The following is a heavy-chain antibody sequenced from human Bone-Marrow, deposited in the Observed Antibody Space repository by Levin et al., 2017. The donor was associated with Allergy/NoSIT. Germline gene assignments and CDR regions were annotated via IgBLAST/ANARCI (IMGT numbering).Heavy chain of an antibody. CDR3: TTWGTYRAPGPYFFDF. CDR1: GFSFSNAW. J-gene: IGHJ4*02. V-gene: IGHV3-15*01. D-gene: IGHD1-14*01. CDR2: VKSETEGWAT. Sequence: PGGSLRLSCAASGFSFSNAWMTWVRQGPGKGLEWVGRVKSETEGWATDYGAPGKGRFIVSRDDSKNTVFLQMNSLKTEDTAVYYCTTWGTYRAPGPYFFDFWGQGTLVTVSS.